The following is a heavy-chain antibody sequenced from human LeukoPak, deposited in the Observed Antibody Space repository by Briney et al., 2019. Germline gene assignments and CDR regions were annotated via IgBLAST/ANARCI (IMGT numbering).Heavy chain of an antibody. CDR3: ARALGYYDSSGYYLFDAFDI. D-gene: IGHD3-22*01. Sequence: GALRLSCVASGFSFSSYVMNWVRQAPGTGLEWVSAISGNGGSTYYADSVKGRFTISRDNSKNTLSLQMNSLRAEDTAVYYCARALGYYDSSGYYLFDAFDIWGQGTMVTVSS. V-gene: IGHV3-23*01. CDR1: GFSFSSYV. CDR2: ISGNGGST. J-gene: IGHJ3*02.